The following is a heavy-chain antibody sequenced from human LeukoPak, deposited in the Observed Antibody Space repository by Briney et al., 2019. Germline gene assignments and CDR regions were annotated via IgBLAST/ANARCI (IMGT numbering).Heavy chain of an antibody. CDR3: VKKFAVALAFNHG. CDR2: ISGVGAHI. Sequence: GGSLRLSCAAYAFTYYSITMVGPRQAPGKGLEWVSAISGVGAHIYYADSVRGRFTVSRDNSRNTLYLQMNRLRSDDTAVYYFVKKFAVALAFNHGWSQGSLVTVSS. V-gene: IGHV3-23*01. D-gene: IGHD2-21*01. CDR1: AFTYYSIT. J-gene: IGHJ4*02.